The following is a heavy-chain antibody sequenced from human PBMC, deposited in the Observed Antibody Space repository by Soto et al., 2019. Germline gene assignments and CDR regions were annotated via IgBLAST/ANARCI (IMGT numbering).Heavy chain of an antibody. CDR2: IKQDGSEK. J-gene: IGHJ4*02. CDR1: GFTFSNYW. D-gene: IGHD5-12*01. CDR3: ASVAI. V-gene: IGHV3-7*01. Sequence: EVQLVESGGGLVQPGGSLRLSCAASGFTFSNYWMSWVRQAPGKGLEWVANIKQDGSEKNYVDSVKGRFTISRDNAKNSLDLQMNGLRAEDTAVYYCASVAIWGQGTRVTVSS.